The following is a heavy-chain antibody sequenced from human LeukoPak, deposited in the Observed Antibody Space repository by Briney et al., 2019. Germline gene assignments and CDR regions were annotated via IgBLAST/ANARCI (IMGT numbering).Heavy chain of an antibody. CDR3: ARLITMVRGARMGWFDP. V-gene: IGHV4-31*03. CDR2: IYYSGST. CDR1: GGSISSGGYY. J-gene: IGHJ5*02. D-gene: IGHD3-10*01. Sequence: SETLSLTRTVSGGSISSGGYYWSWIRQHPGKGLEWIGYIYYSGSTYYNPSHKSRVTISVDTSKNQFSLKLSSVTAADTAVYYCARLITMVRGARMGWFDPWGQGTLVTVSS.